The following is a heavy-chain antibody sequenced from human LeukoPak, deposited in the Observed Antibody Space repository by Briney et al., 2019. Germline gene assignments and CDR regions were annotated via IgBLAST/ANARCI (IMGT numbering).Heavy chain of an antibody. CDR3: AKIAAVAASPYCYYGMDV. V-gene: IGHV3-23*01. CDR2: ISGSGRTK. CDR1: GFTFSTYA. Sequence: GGSLTPSCSASGFTFSTYAMSRVRHAPGNGLEWCSTISGSGRTKYYADSVKGRLTISRDNSKNTLYLQINSLRAEDTCVYYCAKIAAVAASPYCYYGMDVWGQGTTVTVSS. D-gene: IGHD6-19*01. J-gene: IGHJ6*02.